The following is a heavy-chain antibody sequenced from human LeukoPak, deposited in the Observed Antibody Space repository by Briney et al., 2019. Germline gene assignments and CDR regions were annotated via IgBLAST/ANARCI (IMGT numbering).Heavy chain of an antibody. D-gene: IGHD1-26*01. CDR3: ARVSVGAHDY. V-gene: IGHV4-59*01. Sequence: SETLSLTCAVYGASFNVYYWSWIRQPPGKGLEWIGYIYYSGSTNYNPSLKSRVTISVDTSKNQFSLKLSSVTAADTAVYYCARVSVGAHDYWGQGTLVTVSS. CDR1: GASFNVYY. CDR2: IYYSGST. J-gene: IGHJ4*02.